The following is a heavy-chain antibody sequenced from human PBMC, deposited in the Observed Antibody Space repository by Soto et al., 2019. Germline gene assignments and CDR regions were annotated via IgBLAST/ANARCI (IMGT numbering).Heavy chain of an antibody. CDR1: GGSFRTYS. J-gene: IGHJ5*02. V-gene: IGHV1-69*08. CDR2: IIPIVDIV. CDR3: ARDFGGAAAQKLNWFDP. Sequence: QVQLVQSGTEVKKPGSSVKVSCKPCGGSFRTYSISWVRQAPGQRLEWMGRIIPIVDIVKYAQKFQDRVTITADKSTSTAYMELSSLRSEDTAVYYCARDFGGAAAQKLNWFDPWGQGTLVIVSP. D-gene: IGHD3-16*01.